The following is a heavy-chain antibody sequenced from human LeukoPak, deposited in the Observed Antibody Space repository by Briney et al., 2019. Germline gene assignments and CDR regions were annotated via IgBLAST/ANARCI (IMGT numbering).Heavy chain of an antibody. V-gene: IGHV1-18*01. J-gene: IGHJ4*02. Sequence: VASVKVSCKASGYTFNSYGISWVRQAPGQGLEWMGWINAYNGNTNYAQKLQGRLTITTDTSTTTASMELRSLRSDDTAVYYCARSPTTVTRSDFWGQGTLVTVSS. CDR1: GYTFNSYG. CDR2: INAYNGNT. D-gene: IGHD4-17*01. CDR3: ARSPTTVTRSDF.